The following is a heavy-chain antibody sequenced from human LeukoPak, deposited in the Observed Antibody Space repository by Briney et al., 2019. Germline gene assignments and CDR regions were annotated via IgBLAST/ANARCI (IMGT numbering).Heavy chain of an antibody. Sequence: GGSLRLSCTASGFTFSSYSMNWVRQAPGKGLEWVSSISGSSTYIYYADSVMGRFTISRDNAKNSLYLQMNSLRVEDRAVYYCARDLVRGVVDYWGQGTLVTVSS. CDR3: ARDLVRGVVDY. D-gene: IGHD3-10*02. CDR2: ISGSSTYI. CDR1: GFTFSSYS. V-gene: IGHV3-21*01. J-gene: IGHJ4*02.